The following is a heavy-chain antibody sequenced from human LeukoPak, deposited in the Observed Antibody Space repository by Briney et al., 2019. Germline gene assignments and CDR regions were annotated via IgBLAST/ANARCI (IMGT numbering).Heavy chain of an antibody. CDR3: ARDAGVVPAAMWENWFDP. V-gene: IGHV3-33*01. CDR1: GFTFSSYG. J-gene: IGHJ5*02. Sequence: GSLRLSCAASGFTFSSYGMHWVRQAPGKGLEWVAVIWYDGSNKYYADSVKGRFTISRDNSKNTLYLQMNSLRAEDTAVYYCARDAGVVPAAMWENWFDPWGQGTLVTVSS. D-gene: IGHD2-2*01. CDR2: IWYDGSNK.